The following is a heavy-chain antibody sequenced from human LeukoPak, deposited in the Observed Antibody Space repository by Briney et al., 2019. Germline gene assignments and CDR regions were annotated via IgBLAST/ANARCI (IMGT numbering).Heavy chain of an antibody. J-gene: IGHJ1*01. V-gene: IGHV3-21*01. CDR3: ATIRREWLVVVGYFQH. Sequence: GGSLRLSCAASGFTFSTYSMNWVRQAPGKGLEWVSSISSSSSYIYYADSVKGRFTISRDNAKNSLYLQMNSLRAEDTAVYYCATIRREWLVVVGYFQHWGQGTLVTVSS. CDR1: GFTFSTYS. D-gene: IGHD6-19*01. CDR2: ISSSSSYI.